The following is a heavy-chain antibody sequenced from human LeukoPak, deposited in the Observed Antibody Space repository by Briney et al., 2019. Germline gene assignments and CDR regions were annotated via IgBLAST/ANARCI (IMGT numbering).Heavy chain of an antibody. CDR1: GFTFDDYA. Sequence: GRSLRLSCAASGFTFDDYAMHWVRQAPGKGLEWVSGISWNSGSIGYADSVKGRFTISRDNAKNSLYLQMNSLRAEDTALYYCAKDRISSGIGGGSAFDIWGQGTMVTVSS. D-gene: IGHD5-12*01. J-gene: IGHJ3*02. CDR3: AKDRISSGIGGGSAFDI. V-gene: IGHV3-9*01. CDR2: ISWNSGSI.